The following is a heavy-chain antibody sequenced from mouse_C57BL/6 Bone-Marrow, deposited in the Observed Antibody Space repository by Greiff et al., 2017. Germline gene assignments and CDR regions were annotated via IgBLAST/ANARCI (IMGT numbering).Heavy chain of an antibody. CDR1: GFSLTSYG. Sequence: QVQLKESGPGLVAPSQSLSITCTVSGFSLTSYGVDWVRQSPGKGLEWLGVIWGVGSTNYNSALKSRLSISKDNTKSQVVLKMNSLQTDDTARYNCASYDYDGFAYWGQGTLVTVSA. CDR2: IWGVGST. J-gene: IGHJ3*01. D-gene: IGHD2-4*01. CDR3: ASYDYDGFAY. V-gene: IGHV2-6*01.